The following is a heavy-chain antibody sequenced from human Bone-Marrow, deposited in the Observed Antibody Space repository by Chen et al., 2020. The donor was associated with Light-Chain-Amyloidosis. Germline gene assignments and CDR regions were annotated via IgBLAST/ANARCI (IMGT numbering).Heavy chain of an antibody. V-gene: IGHV3-74*01. J-gene: IGHJ4*02. CDR1: GFTFRTSW. CDR2: INPDGTRV. Sequence: DVQLLESGRGLVQPGGSRRLSCAASGFTFRTSWMHWVRQAPGKGLVWVSRINPDGTRVDYADSVRGRFTISRDDAKSTVYLQMNSLRAEDTAVYYCSREFTGYDDYWGQGTLVTVSS. D-gene: IGHD5-12*01. CDR3: SREFTGYDDY.